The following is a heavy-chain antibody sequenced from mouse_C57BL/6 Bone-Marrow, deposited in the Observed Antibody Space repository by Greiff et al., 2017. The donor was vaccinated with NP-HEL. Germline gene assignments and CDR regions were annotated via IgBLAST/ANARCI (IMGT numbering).Heavy chain of an antibody. Sequence: QVQLQQPGAELVKPGASVKISCKASGYAFSSYWMNWVKQRPGKGLEWIGQIYPGDGDTNYNGKFKGKATLTADKSSSTAYMQLSSLTSEDSAVYFCARWDYYGNSSYWYFDVWGTGTTVTVSS. CDR1: GYAFSSYW. D-gene: IGHD2-1*01. J-gene: IGHJ1*03. CDR2: IYPGDGDT. CDR3: ARWDYYGNSSYWYFDV. V-gene: IGHV1-80*01.